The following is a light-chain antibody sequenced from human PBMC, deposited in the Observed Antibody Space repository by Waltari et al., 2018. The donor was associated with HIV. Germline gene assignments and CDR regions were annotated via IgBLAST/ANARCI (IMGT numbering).Light chain of an antibody. CDR2: STN. CDR1: SGSVSTNYS. J-gene: IGLJ3*02. Sequence: QTVVTQEPSFSVSPGGTVPPTCGLSSGSVSTNYSPSWYQQPPGQAPRTLIYSTNTRSSGVPDRFSGSILGNKAALTITGAQADDESEYHCVLYMGSGIWVFGGGTKLTVL. CDR3: VLYMGSGIWV. V-gene: IGLV8-61*01.